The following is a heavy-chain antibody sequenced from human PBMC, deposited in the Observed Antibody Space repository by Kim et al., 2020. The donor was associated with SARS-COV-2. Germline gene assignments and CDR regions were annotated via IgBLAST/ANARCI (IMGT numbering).Heavy chain of an antibody. CDR2: IYYSGST. CDR1: GGSISSSSYY. V-gene: IGHV4-39*01. CDR3: ARHGGGQQLTH. J-gene: IGHJ4*02. D-gene: IGHD6-13*01. Sequence: SETLSLTCTVSGGSISSSSYYWGWIRQPPGKGLEWIGSIYYSGSTYYNPSLKSRVTISVDTSKNQFSLKLSSVTAADTAVYYCARHGGGQQLTHWGQGTLVTVSS.